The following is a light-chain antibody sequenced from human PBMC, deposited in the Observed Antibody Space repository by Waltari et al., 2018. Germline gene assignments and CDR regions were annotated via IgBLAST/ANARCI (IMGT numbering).Light chain of an antibody. CDR3: QSYDSSLSGVV. Sequence: QSVLTQPPSVSGAPGQRVTISCTGSSPNIGAVYDVHWYQQLPGTAPKLLIYGNSNRPSGVPDRFSGSNSGTSASLAITGLQAEDEADYYCQSYDSSLSGVVFGGGTKLTVL. CDR1: SPNIGAVYD. CDR2: GNS. J-gene: IGLJ2*01. V-gene: IGLV1-40*01.